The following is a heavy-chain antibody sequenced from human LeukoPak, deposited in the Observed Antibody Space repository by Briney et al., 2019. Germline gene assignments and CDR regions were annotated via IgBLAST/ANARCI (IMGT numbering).Heavy chain of an antibody. CDR1: GFTFSNYW. V-gene: IGHV3-7*01. J-gene: IGHJ4*02. D-gene: IGHD7-27*01. Sequence: PGRSLRLSCAASGFTFSNYWMTWFRQTPGKDLEWVGNIKYDGSEKYYVDSVKGRFTISRDNAKNSLYLHMNSLRVEDTAIYYCARDYVWGSSESDCWGQGTLVTVSS. CDR3: ARDYVWGSSESDC. CDR2: IKYDGSEK.